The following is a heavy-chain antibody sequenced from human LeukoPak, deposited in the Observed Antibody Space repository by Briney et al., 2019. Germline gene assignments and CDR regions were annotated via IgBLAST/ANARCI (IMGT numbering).Heavy chain of an antibody. CDR3: ARDTMAYCGGDCYYGMDV. J-gene: IGHJ6*02. CDR2: ISYDGSNK. V-gene: IGHV3-30-3*01. D-gene: IGHD2-21*01. CDR1: GFTFSSYA. Sequence: TGGSLRLSCAASGFTFSSYAMHWVRQAPGKGLEWVAVISYDGSNKYYADSVKGRFTISRDNSKNTLYLQMNSLRAEDTAVYYCARDTMAYCGGDCYYGMDVWGQGTTVTVSS.